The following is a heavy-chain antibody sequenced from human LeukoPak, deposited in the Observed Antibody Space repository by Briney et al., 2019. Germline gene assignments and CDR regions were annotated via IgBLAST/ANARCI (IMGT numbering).Heavy chain of an antibody. V-gene: IGHV1-69*05. CDR3: ARGLGDLGDY. J-gene: IGHJ4*02. D-gene: IGHD1-26*01. CDR2: IIAIFGTA. Sequence: AAXVKVSCKASGGTFSSYAISWVRQAPGQGLEWMGRIIAIFGTANYAQKLQGRVTINTDESTSTAYMELSSLRSEDTAVYYCARGLGDLGDYWGQGTLVTVSS. CDR1: GGTFSSYA.